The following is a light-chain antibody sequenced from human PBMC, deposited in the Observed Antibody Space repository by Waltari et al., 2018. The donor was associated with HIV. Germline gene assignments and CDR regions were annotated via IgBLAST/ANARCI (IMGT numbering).Light chain of an antibody. Sequence: QSALTPPPSASGSPGHSVTIPCTGTSSDLGGSKYLSWYQQHPGKAPKPMIYEVNKRPSGVPDRFSGSKSANTASLTVSGLQADDEAVYYCNSYAGSNNWVFGGGTKLTVL. CDR1: SSDLGGSKY. CDR2: EVN. J-gene: IGLJ3*02. CDR3: NSYAGSNNWV. V-gene: IGLV2-8*01.